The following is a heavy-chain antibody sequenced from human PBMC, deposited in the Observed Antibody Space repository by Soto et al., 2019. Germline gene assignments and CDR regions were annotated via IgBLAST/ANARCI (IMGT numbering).Heavy chain of an antibody. Sequence: SLTCTVSGDSISGSRHFWGWVRQPPGKGLEWIGSIYSSGTTYHNPSLKSRVTISVDASDNQFSLKLSSVTDADTAVYYCARQSPLPSMGDHEFVLWGQGPL. V-gene: IGHV4-39*01. CDR1: GDSISGSRHF. J-gene: IGHJ5*02. CDR2: IYSSGTT. CDR3: ARQSPLPSMGDHEFVL.